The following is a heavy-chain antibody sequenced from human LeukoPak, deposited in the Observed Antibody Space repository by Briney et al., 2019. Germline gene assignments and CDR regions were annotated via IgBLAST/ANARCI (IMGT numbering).Heavy chain of an antibody. V-gene: IGHV4-59*08. CDR1: GGSMSSYY. J-gene: IGHJ3*01. D-gene: IGHD1-26*01. CDR2: IYYTGST. Sequence: SETLSLTFTVSGGSMSSYYWSWIRQPPGKGLEWIGYIYYTGSTNYNPSLKSRVTISVDTSKNQFSLKLRSVTAADTAVYYCARPFSGSYSDAFDLWGQGTMVTVSS. CDR3: ARPFSGSYSDAFDL.